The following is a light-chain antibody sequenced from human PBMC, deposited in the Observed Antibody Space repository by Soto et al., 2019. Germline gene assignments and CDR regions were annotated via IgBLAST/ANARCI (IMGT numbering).Light chain of an antibody. CDR1: QTISFS. CDR3: QSSNIYRS. V-gene: IGKV1-5*01. Sequence: SLSILAAPVSDRVTKTFRASQTISFSLAWYQQKPGKAPKLLIYDASTLQRGVPSRFSGSGSGTEFTITISSLEADDIGTYYWQSSNIYRSFAQG. CDR2: DAS. J-gene: IGKJ5*01.